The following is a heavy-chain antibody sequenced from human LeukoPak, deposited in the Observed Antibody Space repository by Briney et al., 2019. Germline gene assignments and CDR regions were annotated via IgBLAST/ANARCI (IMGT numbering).Heavy chain of an antibody. CDR1: GGSISSGGYY. D-gene: IGHD3-22*01. J-gene: IGHJ4*02. CDR3: ARGWPGPGYYDSSGYYYLDY. Sequence: PSQTLSLTCTVSGGSISSGGYYWSWIRQHPGKGLEWIGYIYYSGSTYYNPSLKSRVTISVDTSKNQFSLKLSSVTAADTAVYYCARGWPGPGYYDSSGYYYLDYWGQGTLVTVSS. V-gene: IGHV4-31*03. CDR2: IYYSGST.